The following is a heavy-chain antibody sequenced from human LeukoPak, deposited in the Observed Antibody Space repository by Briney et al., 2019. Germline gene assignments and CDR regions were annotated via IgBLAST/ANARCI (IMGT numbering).Heavy chain of an antibody. CDR2: FNPNSGGT. Sequence: ASVEVSCKASGYTFTGYYMHWVRQAPGQGLEWMGWFNPNSGGTNYAQKFQGRVTMTRDTSISTPYLELSRLRSDDTAVYYCAREVSRDSNWFDPWGQGTLITVSS. J-gene: IGHJ5*02. CDR1: GYTFTGYY. CDR3: AREVSRDSNWFDP. V-gene: IGHV1-2*02.